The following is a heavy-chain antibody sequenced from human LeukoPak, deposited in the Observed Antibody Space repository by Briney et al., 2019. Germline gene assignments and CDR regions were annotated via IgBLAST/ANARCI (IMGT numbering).Heavy chain of an antibody. CDR1: GFIFSTYG. D-gene: IGHD6-19*01. J-gene: IGHJ4*02. V-gene: IGHV3-30*18. CDR3: AKTPMTRGWNYFDA. CDR2: ITTDARNK. Sequence: GGSLRLSCAASGFIFSTYGMPWVRQAPGKGLEWVAVITTDARNKDYAYCVKDRFTISRDTSQNTLYLLMNSLGPEDTAVYYCAKTPMTRGWNYFDAWGQGTLVTVPS.